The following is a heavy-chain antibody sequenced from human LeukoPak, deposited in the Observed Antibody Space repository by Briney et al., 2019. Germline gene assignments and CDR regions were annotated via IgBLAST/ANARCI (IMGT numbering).Heavy chain of an antibody. CDR3: ASLTTADAFDI. J-gene: IGHJ3*02. CDR1: GGSISSSNYY. CDR2: INHSGST. Sequence: SETLSLTCIVSGGSISSSNYYWSWIRQPPGKGLEWIGEINHSGSTNYNPSLKSRVTISVDTSKNQFSLKLSSVTAADTAVFYCASLTTADAFDIWGQGTMVTVSS. V-gene: IGHV4-39*07. D-gene: IGHD3-22*01.